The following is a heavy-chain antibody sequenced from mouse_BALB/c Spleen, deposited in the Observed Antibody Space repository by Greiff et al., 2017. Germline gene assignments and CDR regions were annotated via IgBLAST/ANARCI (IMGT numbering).Heavy chain of an antibody. V-gene: IGHV14-3*02. Sequence: VQLQQSGAELVKPGASVKLSCTASGFNIKDTYMHWVKQRPEQGLEWIGRIDPANGNTKYDPKFQGKATITADTSSNTAYLQLSSLTSEDTAVYYCAGGSSFAGFAYWGQGTLVTVSA. CDR1: GFNIKDTY. CDR3: AGGSSFAGFAY. J-gene: IGHJ3*01. CDR2: IDPANGNT. D-gene: IGHD1-1*01.